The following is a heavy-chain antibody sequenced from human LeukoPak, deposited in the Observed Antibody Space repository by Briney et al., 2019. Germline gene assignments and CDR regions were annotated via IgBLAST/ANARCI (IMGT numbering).Heavy chain of an antibody. D-gene: IGHD2-15*01. V-gene: IGHV3-30*04. Sequence: GGSLSLSCPASGFTFSSYAMHWVRPAAGKGLGWVAVISYDGSNKYYADSVKGRFTISRDNSKNTLYLQMNSLRAEDTAVYYCASLAGYRCSGGSCYSLDYWGQGTLVTVSS. J-gene: IGHJ4*02. CDR2: ISYDGSNK. CDR1: GFTFSSYA. CDR3: ASLAGYRCSGGSCYSLDY.